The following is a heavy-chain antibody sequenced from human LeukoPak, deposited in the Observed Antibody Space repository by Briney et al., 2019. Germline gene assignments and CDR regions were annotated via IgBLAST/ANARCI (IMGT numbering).Heavy chain of an antibody. V-gene: IGHV1-18*01. CDR3: ARKRATHYYDSSGTDFDI. CDR2: ISAYNGNT. J-gene: IGHJ3*02. D-gene: IGHD3-22*01. Sequence: ASVKVSCKASGYTFTSYGISWVRQAPGQGLEWMGWISAYNGNTNYAQKLQGRVTMTTDTSTSTAYMELRSLRSDDTAVYYCARKRATHYYDSSGTDFDIWGQGTMVTVSS. CDR1: GYTFTSYG.